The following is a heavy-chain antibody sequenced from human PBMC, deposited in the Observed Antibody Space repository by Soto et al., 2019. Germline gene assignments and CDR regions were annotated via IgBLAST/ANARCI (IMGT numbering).Heavy chain of an antibody. CDR3: ARDRRHYDSSAYYDY. J-gene: IGHJ4*02. CDR2: IYDSGGT. D-gene: IGHD3-22*01. Sequence: PSETLSLTSTASGGCVSSGGYYYWSWIRQPPGKGLEWIGCIYDSGGTNYNPSLKSRVTISPDTSKNHFSLKLSSVTAADTAVYYCARDRRHYDSSAYYDYWGQGTLV. V-gene: IGHV4-61*03. CDR1: GGCVSSGGYYY.